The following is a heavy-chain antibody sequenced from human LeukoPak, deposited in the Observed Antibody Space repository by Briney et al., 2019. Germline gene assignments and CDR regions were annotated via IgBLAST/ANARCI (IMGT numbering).Heavy chain of an antibody. J-gene: IGHJ5*02. CDR1: GGSISSYY. CDR3: ARGHSYGYGWFDP. V-gene: IGHV4-59*01. CDR2: IYSSGST. D-gene: IGHD5-18*01. Sequence: SETLSLTCTVSGGSISSYYWSWIRQPPGKGLEWIGYIYSSGSTNYNPSLKSRVTISVDTSDNQFSLKLSSVTAADTAVYYCARGHSYGYGWFDPWGQGTLVTVSS.